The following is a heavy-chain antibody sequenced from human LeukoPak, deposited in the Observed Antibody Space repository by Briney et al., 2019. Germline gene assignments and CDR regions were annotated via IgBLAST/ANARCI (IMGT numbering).Heavy chain of an antibody. CDR2: ICHSGST. CDR1: GGSISSYY. V-gene: IGHV4-59*01. CDR3: ARSRVWSDYWGYFDY. Sequence: SETLSLTCTVSGGSISSYYWSWVRQPPGKGLEWIGYICHSGSTNYNPSLKSRVNLSVDMAKNQISLKMSSVTAADTAVYYCARSRVWSDYWGYFDYWGQGTLVTVSS. D-gene: IGHD3-3*01. J-gene: IGHJ4*02.